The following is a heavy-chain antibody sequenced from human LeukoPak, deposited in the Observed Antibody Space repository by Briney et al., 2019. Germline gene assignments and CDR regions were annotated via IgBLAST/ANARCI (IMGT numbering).Heavy chain of an antibody. CDR3: ARGLTILDY. CDR2: INHSGST. Sequence: PSETLSLTCDVYGGSFSGYYWSWIRQPPGKGLEWIGEINHSGSTNYNPSLKSRVTISVDTSKNQFSLKLSSVTAADTAVYYCARGLTILDYWGQGTLVTVSS. V-gene: IGHV4-34*01. CDR1: GGSFSGYY. J-gene: IGHJ4*02. D-gene: IGHD3-3*01.